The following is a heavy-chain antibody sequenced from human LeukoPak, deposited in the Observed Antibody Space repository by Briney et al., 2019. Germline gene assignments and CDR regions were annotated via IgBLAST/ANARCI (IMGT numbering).Heavy chain of an antibody. V-gene: IGHV3-21*01. CDR2: ISSSGSYI. J-gene: IGHJ3*02. Sequence: GGSLRLSCAASGFSFSNYSMNWVRQAPGKGLEWVSSISSSGSYIYYADSVKGRFTISRDNAKNSLYLVMNSLRAEDTAVYYCARHGNIVVVPDASKAFDIWGQGTMVTVSS. CDR1: GFSFSNYS. D-gene: IGHD2-2*01. CDR3: ARHGNIVVVPDASKAFDI.